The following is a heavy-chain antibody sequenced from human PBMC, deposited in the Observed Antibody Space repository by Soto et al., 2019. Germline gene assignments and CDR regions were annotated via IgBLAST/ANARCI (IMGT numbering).Heavy chain of an antibody. Sequence: PGGSLRLSCAASGFTFSSYWMHWVRQAPGKGLVWVSRINSDGSSTSYADSVKGRFTISRDNAKNTLYLQMNSLRVEDTAVYYCARVMTTVNYAYYYYYGMDVWGQGTTVTVSS. D-gene: IGHD4-17*01. CDR2: INSDGSST. J-gene: IGHJ6*02. V-gene: IGHV3-74*01. CDR1: GFTFSSYW. CDR3: ARVMTTVNYAYYYYYGMDV.